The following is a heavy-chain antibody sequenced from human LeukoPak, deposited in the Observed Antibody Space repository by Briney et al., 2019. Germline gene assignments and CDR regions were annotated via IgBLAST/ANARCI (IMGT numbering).Heavy chain of an antibody. Sequence: GGSLRLSCAASGFTFSSYGMHRVRQAPGKGLEWVAVISYDGSNKYYADSVKGRFTISRDNSKNTLYLQMNSLRAEDTAVYYCAKSGGYYYYYYGMDVWGQGTMVTVSS. D-gene: IGHD3-16*01. V-gene: IGHV3-30*18. CDR1: GFTFSSYG. CDR3: AKSGGYYYYYYGMDV. J-gene: IGHJ6*02. CDR2: ISYDGSNK.